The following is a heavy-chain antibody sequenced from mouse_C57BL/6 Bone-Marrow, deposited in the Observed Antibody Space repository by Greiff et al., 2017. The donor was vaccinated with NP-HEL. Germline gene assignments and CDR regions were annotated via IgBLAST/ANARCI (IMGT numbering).Heavy chain of an antibody. D-gene: IGHD3-2*02. CDR1: GYTFTSYG. CDR3: ARSAQATSD. Sequence: QVQLKQSGAELARPGASVKLSCKASGYTFTSYGISWVKQRTGQGLEWIGEIYTRSGNTYYNEKFKGKATMTADKSSSTAYRELRSLTSEDAAVYYCARSAQATSDGGKGTTLTVSS. CDR2: IYTRSGNT. J-gene: IGHJ2*01. V-gene: IGHV1-81*01.